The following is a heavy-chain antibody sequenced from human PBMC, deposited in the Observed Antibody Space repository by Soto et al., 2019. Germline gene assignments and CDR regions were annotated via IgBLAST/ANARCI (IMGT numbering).Heavy chain of an antibody. V-gene: IGHV3-53*01. CDR1: GFTVSSNY. Sequence: GGSVRLSCAASGFTVSSNYMSWVRQAPGKGLEWVSVIYSGGSTYYADSVKGRFTISRDNSKNTLYLQMNSLRAEDTAVYYCARDSRDGYNSNWGQGTLVTVSS. J-gene: IGHJ4*02. CDR2: IYSGGST. CDR3: ARDSRDGYNSN. D-gene: IGHD5-12*01.